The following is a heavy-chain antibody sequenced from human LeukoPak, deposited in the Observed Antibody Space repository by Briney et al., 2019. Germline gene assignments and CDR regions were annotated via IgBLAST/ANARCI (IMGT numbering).Heavy chain of an antibody. CDR1: GFSFSSYS. Sequence: GGSLRLSCAASGFSFSSYSMNWVRQAPGKGLEWVSSISSGSGYIYYADSVKGRFTISRDNSKNSLYLQMNSLRAEDTAVYYGVSSTVTRYYFDYWGQGTLVTVSS. D-gene: IGHD4-17*01. CDR3: VSSTVTRYYFDY. J-gene: IGHJ4*02. CDR2: ISSGSGYI. V-gene: IGHV3-21*01.